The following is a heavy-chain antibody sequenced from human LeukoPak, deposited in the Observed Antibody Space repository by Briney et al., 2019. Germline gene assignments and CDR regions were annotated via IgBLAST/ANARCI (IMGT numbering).Heavy chain of an antibody. J-gene: IGHJ4*02. CDR1: GFTFSSYW. CDR2: INNDGSGT. V-gene: IGHV3-74*01. D-gene: IGHD6-13*01. Sequence: GGSLRLSCAASGFTFSSYWMHWVRQAPGKGPVWVSRINNDGSGTTYADSVKGRFTISRDNSKNSLYLQMISLRTEDTALYYCAKDPSIAAAHIYFDNWGQGTLVTVSS. CDR3: AKDPSIAAAHIYFDN.